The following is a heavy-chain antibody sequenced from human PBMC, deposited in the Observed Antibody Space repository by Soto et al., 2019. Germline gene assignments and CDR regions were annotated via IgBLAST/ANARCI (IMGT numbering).Heavy chain of an antibody. V-gene: IGHV5-10-1*01. D-gene: IGHD5-18*01. CDR2: IDPSDSYT. CDR3: ARHLDTAMAPPTPQRPYGLEF. J-gene: IGHJ6*02. CDR1: GWSVSRSW. Sequence: SLKISSQRPGWSVSRSWLFSVRQMLRKDLELMGRIDPSDSYTNCSPSFQGHVTISADKSISTAYLQWSRLKASDTAMYYCARHLDTAMAPPTPQRPYGLEFRRQGTTVTVSS.